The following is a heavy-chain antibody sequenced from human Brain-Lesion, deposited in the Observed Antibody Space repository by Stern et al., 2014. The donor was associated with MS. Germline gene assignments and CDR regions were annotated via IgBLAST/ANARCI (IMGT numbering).Heavy chain of an antibody. CDR1: GFTFSNYW. J-gene: IGHJ5*01. CDR3: ARGERWFDS. D-gene: IGHD3-10*01. CDR2: VYNDGRRT. V-gene: IGHV3-74*02. Sequence: VQLVQSGGGLVQPGGSLRLSCAASGFTFSNYWMPWVRQAPGKGLVWVSRVYNDGRRTSYADSVKGRFTMSRDNAKNTLYLQMNSLRVEDTAIYYCARGERWFDSWGQGTLVTVSS.